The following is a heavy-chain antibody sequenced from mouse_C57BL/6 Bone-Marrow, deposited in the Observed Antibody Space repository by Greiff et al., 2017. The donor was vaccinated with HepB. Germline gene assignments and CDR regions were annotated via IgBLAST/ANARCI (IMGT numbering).Heavy chain of an antibody. CDR1: GYTFTSYG. CDR3: AKLLYGYFDV. D-gene: IGHD1-1*01. CDR2: IYPRSGNT. V-gene: IGHV1-81*01. Sequence: LVESGAELARPGASVKLSCKASGYTFTSYGISWVKQRTGQGLEWIGEIYPRSGNTYYNEKFKGKATLTADKSSSTAYMELRSLTYEDAAVYFCAKLLYGYFDVWGRGTGVTVTA. J-gene: IGHJ1*03.